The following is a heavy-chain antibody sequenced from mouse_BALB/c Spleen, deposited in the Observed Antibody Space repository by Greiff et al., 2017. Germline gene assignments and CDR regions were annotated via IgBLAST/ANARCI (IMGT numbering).Heavy chain of an antibody. CDR3: ARVITEDYYAMDY. D-gene: IGHD2-4*01. J-gene: IGHJ4*01. CDR2: ISYSGST. V-gene: IGHV3-2*02. CDR1: GYSITSDYA. Sequence: EVQLVESGPGLVKPSQSLSLTCTVTGYSITSDYAWNWIRQFPGNKLEWMGYISYSGSTSYNPSLKSRISITRDTSKNQFFLQLNSVTTEDTATYYCARVITEDYYAMDYWGQGTSVTVSS.